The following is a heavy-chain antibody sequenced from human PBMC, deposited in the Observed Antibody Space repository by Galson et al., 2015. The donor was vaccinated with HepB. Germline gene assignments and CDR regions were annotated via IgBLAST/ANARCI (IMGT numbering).Heavy chain of an antibody. V-gene: IGHV3-15*01. CDR1: GFTFSNAW. CDR3: TTAATGITMIVVVSDAFDI. J-gene: IGHJ3*02. Sequence: SLRLSCAASGFTFSNAWMSWVRQAPGKGLEWVGRIKSKTDGGTTDYAAPVKGRFTISRDDSKNTLYLQMNSLKTEDTAVYYCTTAATGITMIVVVSDAFDIWGQGTMVTVSS. D-gene: IGHD3-22*01. CDR2: IKSKTDGGTT.